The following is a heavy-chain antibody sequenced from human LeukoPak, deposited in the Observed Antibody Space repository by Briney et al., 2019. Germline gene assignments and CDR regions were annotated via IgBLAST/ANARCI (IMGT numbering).Heavy chain of an antibody. CDR1: GGSISSYY. J-gene: IGHJ4*02. V-gene: IGHV4-59*08. CDR3: ARAQGGDY. CDR2: IYYSGST. D-gene: IGHD1-26*01. Sequence: SETLSLTCTVSGGSISSYYWSWIRQPPGKGLEWIGYIYYSGSTNYNPSLKSRVTISVHTSKNQVSLKLSSVTAADTAVYYCARAQGGDYWGQGTLVTVSS.